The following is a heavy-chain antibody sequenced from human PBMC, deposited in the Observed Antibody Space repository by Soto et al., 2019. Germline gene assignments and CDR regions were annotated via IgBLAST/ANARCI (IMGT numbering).Heavy chain of an antibody. V-gene: IGHV1-18*01. D-gene: IGHD4-4*01. CDR3: ARGGNSNYGLYYYYYYMDV. J-gene: IGHJ6*03. CDR1: GYTFTRYG. Sequence: QVQLVQTGAEVKKPGASVKVSCQACGYTFTRYGISWVRQAPGQGLDWMEWLSAYNGNTNYTQKLQGRFTMTTDPSTITAYMELRSLRSDDTAVYYCARGGNSNYGLYYYYYYMDVWCKGTTVTVSS. CDR2: LSAYNGNT.